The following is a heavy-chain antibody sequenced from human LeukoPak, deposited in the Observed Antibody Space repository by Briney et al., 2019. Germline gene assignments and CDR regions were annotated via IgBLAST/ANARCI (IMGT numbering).Heavy chain of an antibody. CDR3: ANDYSNYYSYGMDV. J-gene: IGHJ6*02. CDR1: GFTFSTYS. D-gene: IGHD6-13*01. Sequence: GGSLRLSCAASGFTFSTYSMNWVRQAPGKGLEWVSYISSSTTNMYYADSVKGRFTISRDNSKNTLYLQMNSLRAEDTAVYYCANDYSNYYSYGMDVWGQGTTVTVSS. CDR2: ISSSTTNM. V-gene: IGHV3-48*01.